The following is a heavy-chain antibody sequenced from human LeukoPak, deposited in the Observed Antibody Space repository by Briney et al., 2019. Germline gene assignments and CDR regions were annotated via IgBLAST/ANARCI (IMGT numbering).Heavy chain of an antibody. CDR2: IKPDGSDN. Sequence: GGSLRLSCAASGFTFSSYWMSWVRQAPGKGLEWVANIKPDGSDNYYVDSVKGRFTISRDNVKSSLYLQMNSLRAEDTAVYYCAREGPRAFDIWGQGTMVTVSS. V-gene: IGHV3-7*01. CDR1: GFTFSSYW. J-gene: IGHJ3*02. CDR3: AREGPRAFDI.